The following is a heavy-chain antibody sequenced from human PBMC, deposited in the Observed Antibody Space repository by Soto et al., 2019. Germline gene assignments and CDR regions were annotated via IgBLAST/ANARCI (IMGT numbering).Heavy chain of an antibody. CDR2: IWYDGSNK. J-gene: IGHJ4*02. CDR1: GFTFSSYG. V-gene: IGHV3-33*01. Sequence: QVQLVETGGGVVQPGRSLRLSCAASGFTFSSYGMHWVRLAPGKGLEWVAVIWYDGSNKYYADSVKGRFSISRDNSRNTLYLQMNSLRAEDTAVYYCARDRGVTTLRRFAYWGQGTLVTVSS. CDR3: ARDRGVTTLRRFAY. D-gene: IGHD1-1*01.